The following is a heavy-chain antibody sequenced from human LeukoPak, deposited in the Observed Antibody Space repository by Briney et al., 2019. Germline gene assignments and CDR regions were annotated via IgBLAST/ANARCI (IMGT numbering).Heavy chain of an antibody. J-gene: IGHJ4*02. CDR3: ARGPTKRVLWNYYNY. V-gene: IGHV4-34*01. CDR1: GGSFNGYY. Sequence: SETLSLTCAVYGGSFNGYYWRWLPQPPGKGLVGIGQIYHSGYTNYNPPLESRVTISVDTSKNHFSLKLSSVTASDTAVYYCARGPTKRVLWNYYNYWGQGTLVTVAS. CDR2: IYHSGYT. D-gene: IGHD1-7*01.